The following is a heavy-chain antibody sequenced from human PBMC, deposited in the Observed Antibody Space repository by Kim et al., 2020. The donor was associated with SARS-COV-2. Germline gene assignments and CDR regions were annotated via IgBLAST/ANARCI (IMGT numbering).Heavy chain of an antibody. J-gene: IGHJ4*02. V-gene: IGHV3-74*01. Sequence: EDSGKGRFTVSRDDAKNSMYLQMNSLGAEDTAVYYCARDLDSYGYRYFDYWGQGTLVTVSS. CDR3: ARDLDSYGYRYFDY. D-gene: IGHD5-18*01.